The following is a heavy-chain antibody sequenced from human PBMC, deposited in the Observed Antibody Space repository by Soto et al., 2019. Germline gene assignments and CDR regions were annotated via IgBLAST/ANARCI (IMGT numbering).Heavy chain of an antibody. J-gene: IGHJ6*02. Sequence: VKVSCKASGYTFINYGISWVRRAPGQGFEGMGWISAYNGNTNYAQKLQGRVTMTTDTSTSTAYMELRSLRSDDTAVYYCARDGDSSGWTTTYYYYYGMDVWGQGTTVTVSS. V-gene: IGHV1-18*01. CDR2: ISAYNGNT. CDR1: GYTFINYG. CDR3: ARDGDSSGWTTTYYYYYGMDV. D-gene: IGHD6-19*01.